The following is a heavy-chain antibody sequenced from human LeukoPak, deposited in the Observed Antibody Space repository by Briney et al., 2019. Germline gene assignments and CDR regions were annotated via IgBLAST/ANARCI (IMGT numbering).Heavy chain of an antibody. CDR1: GYTFTGYY. CDR2: INPNSGGT. D-gene: IGHD3-10*01. CDR3: SRHVVTLVRGVNNRKEDWFDP. V-gene: IGHV1-2*02. Sequence: ASVKVSCKASGYTFTGYYMHWVRQAPGQGLEWMGWINPNSGGTNYAQKFQGRVTMTRDTSISTAYMELSRLRSDDTAVYYCSRHVVTLVRGVNNRKEDWFDPWGQGTLVSVSS. J-gene: IGHJ5*02.